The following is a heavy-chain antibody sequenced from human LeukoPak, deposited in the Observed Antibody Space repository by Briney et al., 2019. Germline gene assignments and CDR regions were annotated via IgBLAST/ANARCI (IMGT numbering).Heavy chain of an antibody. CDR3: ARAGDIAMAYPAYFDY. CDR2: IYRSGTT. V-gene: IGHV4-38-2*02. CDR1: GYSIRTSRY. D-gene: IGHD5-18*01. J-gene: IGHJ4*02. Sequence: PSETLSLTCTVSGYSIRTSRYWGWIRQSPGKGLEWIGNIYRSGTTYYNPSLKSRVTISMDTSKNQFSLKLTSVTAADTAVYYCARAGDIAMAYPAYFDYWGQGTPVIVSS.